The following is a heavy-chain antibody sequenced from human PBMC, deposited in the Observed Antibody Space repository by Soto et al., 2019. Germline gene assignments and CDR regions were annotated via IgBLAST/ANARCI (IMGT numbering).Heavy chain of an antibody. CDR1: GGTFSSYA. Sequence: QVPLVQSGAEVKKPGSSVTVSCKASGGTFSSYAIHWVRQAPGQGLEWMGGIIPMYGPAKYAQRFQGRATITADESTTTVYMDMTSLKSQDTAVYYCARVTSMVRGVIDNWFAPWGHGTLVTVSS. J-gene: IGHJ5*02. V-gene: IGHV1-69*01. CDR2: IIPMYGPA. D-gene: IGHD3-10*01. CDR3: ARVTSMVRGVIDNWFAP.